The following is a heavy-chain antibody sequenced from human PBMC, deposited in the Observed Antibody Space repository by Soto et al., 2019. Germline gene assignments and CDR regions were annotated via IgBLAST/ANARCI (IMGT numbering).Heavy chain of an antibody. J-gene: IGHJ3*01. D-gene: IGHD3-10*01. CDR1: GFTFNNAW. V-gene: IGHV3-15*01. CDR2: IKSKADGGII. Sequence: EVQLVESGGGLVKPGGSLRLSCAASGFTFNNAWMTWVRQAPGKGLEWVGRIKSKADGGIIDYAAPVRGRFTISRDDSKNTVYLQMTSLKTEDTAMYYCNTDPGGATRGQGTMVTVSS. CDR3: NTDPGGAT.